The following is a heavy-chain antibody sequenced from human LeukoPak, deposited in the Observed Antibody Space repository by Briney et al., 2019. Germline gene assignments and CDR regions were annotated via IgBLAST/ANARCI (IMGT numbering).Heavy chain of an antibody. Sequence: EESLKISCKVSGYSFTSYWIGWVRQMPGKGLEWMGIIYPGDSDTRYSPSFQGQVTISVDKSISTAYLQWSSLKASDTAMYYCARRYCSGGRCYYSLDYWGQGTLVTVSS. CDR2: IYPGDSDT. CDR3: ARRYCSGGRCYYSLDY. CDR1: GYSFTSYW. D-gene: IGHD2-15*01. J-gene: IGHJ4*02. V-gene: IGHV5-51*01.